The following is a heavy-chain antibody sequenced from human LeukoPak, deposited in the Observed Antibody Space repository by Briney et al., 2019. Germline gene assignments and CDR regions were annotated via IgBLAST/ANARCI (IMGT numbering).Heavy chain of an antibody. Sequence: PGGSLRLSCAASGFTFSNYAISWVRQAPGKGLEWVSAISNSGERAYYADSVKGRFTISRDNSKATVSLQMNSLRVEDTAVYFCAIGRGNVDYWGQGTLVTVSS. J-gene: IGHJ4*02. CDR3: AIGRGNVDY. CDR1: GFTFSNYA. D-gene: IGHD2-8*01. V-gene: IGHV3-23*01. CDR2: ISNSGERA.